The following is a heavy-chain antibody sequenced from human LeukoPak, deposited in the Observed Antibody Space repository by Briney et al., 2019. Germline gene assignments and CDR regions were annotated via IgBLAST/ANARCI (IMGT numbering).Heavy chain of an antibody. Sequence: PGGSLRLSCAASGFTFSSYSMNWVRQAPGKGLEWVSYISSSSSTIYYADSVKGRFTISRDNAKNTLYLQMNSLRAEDTAVYYCAKGTTMVRGVIINPLFGSDYWGQGTLVTVSS. D-gene: IGHD3-10*01. CDR1: GFTFSSYS. V-gene: IGHV3-48*01. J-gene: IGHJ4*02. CDR3: AKGTTMVRGVIINPLFGSDY. CDR2: ISSSSSTI.